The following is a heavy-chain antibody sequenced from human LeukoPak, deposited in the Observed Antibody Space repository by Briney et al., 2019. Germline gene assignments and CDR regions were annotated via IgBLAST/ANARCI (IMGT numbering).Heavy chain of an antibody. Sequence: GGSLRLSCAASGFTVSSNYMSWVRQAPGKGLEWVANIKLDGSEKNYVDSVKGRFTISRDNTKNSLYLQMNGLRAEDTAVFYCARDQYDTWSRRGNFDSWGQGTLVIVSS. J-gene: IGHJ4*02. CDR3: ARDQYDTWSRRGNFDS. CDR1: GFTVSSNY. CDR2: IKLDGSEK. D-gene: IGHD3-3*01. V-gene: IGHV3-7*03.